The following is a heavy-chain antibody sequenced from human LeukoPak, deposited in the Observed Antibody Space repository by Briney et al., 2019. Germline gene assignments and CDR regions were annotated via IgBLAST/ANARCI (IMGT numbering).Heavy chain of an antibody. J-gene: IGHJ3*02. CDR3: ARGHCGWELPDDAFDI. D-gene: IGHD1-26*01. CDR1: GDXVSSNSAA. V-gene: IGHV6-1*01. CDR2: TYYRSKWYN. Sequence: SQTLSLTCAISGDXVSSNSAAWNWIRQSPSRGLEWLGRTYYRSKWYNDYAVSVKSRITINPDTSKNQFSLQLNSVTPEDTAVYYCARGHCGWELPDDAFDIWGQGTMVTVSS.